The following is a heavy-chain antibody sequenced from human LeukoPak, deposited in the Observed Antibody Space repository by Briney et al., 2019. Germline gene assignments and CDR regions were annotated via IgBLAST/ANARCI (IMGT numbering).Heavy chain of an antibody. CDR2: ISAYNGNT. D-gene: IGHD1-1*01. V-gene: IGHV1-18*01. CDR3: ARVSADDYYYYYYYMDV. Sequence: GASVKVSCKASGYTFTSYGISWVRQAPGQGLEWMGWISAYNGNTNYAQKLQGRVTMTTDTSTSTAYMELRSLRSDDTAVYYWARVSADDYYYYYYYMDVWGKGTTVTVSS. CDR1: GYTFTSYG. J-gene: IGHJ6*03.